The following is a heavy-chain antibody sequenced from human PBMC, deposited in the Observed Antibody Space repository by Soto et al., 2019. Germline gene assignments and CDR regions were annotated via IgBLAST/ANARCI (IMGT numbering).Heavy chain of an antibody. CDR3: AKDRILFSGSYYAFDY. CDR2: ISGSGGST. J-gene: IGHJ4*02. D-gene: IGHD1-26*01. Sequence: GGSLRLSCAASGFTFSSYAMSWVRQAPGKGLEWVSTISGSGGSTYYADSVKGRFTISRDNSKNTLYLQMNSLRAEDTAVYLCAKDRILFSGSYYAFDYWGQGTLVTVSS. CDR1: GFTFSSYA. V-gene: IGHV3-23*01.